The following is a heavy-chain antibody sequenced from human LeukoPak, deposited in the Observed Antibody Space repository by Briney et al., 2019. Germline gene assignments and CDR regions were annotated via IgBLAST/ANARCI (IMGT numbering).Heavy chain of an antibody. CDR1: GYTFTRYY. V-gene: IGHV1-46*01. Sequence: ASVTVSCKTSGYTFTRYYMQWVRQAPGHELEWMGIINPISGATDYAQKFQGRVTMTRDTSTSTVYMELSSLRSEDTAMYYCARLPYRDGVAQDYWGQGTLVTVSP. CDR2: INPISGAT. CDR3: ARLPYRDGVAQDY. J-gene: IGHJ4*02. D-gene: IGHD3-16*02.